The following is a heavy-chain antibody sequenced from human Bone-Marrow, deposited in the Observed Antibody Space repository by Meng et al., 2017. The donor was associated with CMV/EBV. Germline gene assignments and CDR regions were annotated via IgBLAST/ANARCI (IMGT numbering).Heavy chain of an antibody. J-gene: IGHJ6*02. V-gene: IGHV3-30*02. D-gene: IGHD3-10*01. CDR2: IRYDGSNK. Sequence: GESLKISCAASGFTFSSYGMHWVRQAPGKGLEWVAFIRYDGSNKYYADSVKGRFTISRDNSKNTLYLQMNSLRAEDTAVYYCAKKRSGSGYYYYGMDVWGQATTVTSSS. CDR1: GFTFSSYG. CDR3: AKKRSGSGYYYYGMDV.